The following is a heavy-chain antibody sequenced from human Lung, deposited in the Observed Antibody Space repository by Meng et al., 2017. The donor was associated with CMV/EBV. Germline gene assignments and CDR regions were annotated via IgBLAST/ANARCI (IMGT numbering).Heavy chain of an antibody. J-gene: IGHJ6*02. Sequence: GGPLRFXCEPLGFSLIAFGMTWVRKAPGKGLEWVALIPNDGSTEYYADSVEGRFTIPRDNSKNTLYLQMNSLRTEDTAVYYCATVISSYSSTWEYNLYYAYYGMDDWXQGTTVTVSS. V-gene: IGHV3-30-3*01. CDR2: IPNDGSTE. D-gene: IGHD6-13*01. CDR3: ATVISSYSSTWEYNLYYAYYGMDD. CDR1: GFSLIAFG.